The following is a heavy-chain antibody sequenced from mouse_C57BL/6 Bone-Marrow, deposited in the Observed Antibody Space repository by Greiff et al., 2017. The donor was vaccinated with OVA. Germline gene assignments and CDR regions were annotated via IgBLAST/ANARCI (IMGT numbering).Heavy chain of an antibody. D-gene: IGHD1-1*01. V-gene: IGHV5-17*01. CDR3: ATYYGSSLAWFAC. CDR1: GFTFSDYG. J-gene: IGHJ3*01. CDR2: ISSGSSTI. Sequence: EVKLQESGGGLVKPGGSLKLSCAASGFTFSDYGMHWVRQAPEKGLEWVAYISSGSSTIYYADTVKGRFTISRDNAKNTLFLQMTSPRSEDTAMYYCATYYGSSLAWFACWGQVTLVTVSA.